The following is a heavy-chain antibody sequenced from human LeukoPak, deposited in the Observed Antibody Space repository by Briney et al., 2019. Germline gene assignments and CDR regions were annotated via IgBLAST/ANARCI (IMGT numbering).Heavy chain of an antibody. Sequence: GGSLRLSCAASGFTFSRYSMHWVRRAPGKGLVWVSHVNSDGSGTDYADSVKGRFTISRDNAKNTLYLQMNSLRVEDTAVYYCVCLGLGGLSLDWGQGTLVTVSS. CDR2: VNSDGSGT. CDR1: GFTFSRYS. J-gene: IGHJ4*02. D-gene: IGHD3-16*01. V-gene: IGHV3-74*01. CDR3: VCLGLGGLSLD.